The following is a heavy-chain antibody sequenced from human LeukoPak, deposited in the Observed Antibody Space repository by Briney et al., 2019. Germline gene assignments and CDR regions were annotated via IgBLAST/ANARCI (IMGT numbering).Heavy chain of an antibody. Sequence: SETLSLTCAVYGGSFSGYYWSWIRQPPGKGLEWIGEINHSGSTNYNPSLKSRVTISVDTSKNQFPLKLSSVTAADTAVYYCARGHRITMIVGGNWFDPWGQGTLVTVSS. CDR1: GGSFSGYY. CDR3: ARGHRITMIVGGNWFDP. CDR2: INHSGST. V-gene: IGHV4-34*01. J-gene: IGHJ5*02. D-gene: IGHD3-22*01.